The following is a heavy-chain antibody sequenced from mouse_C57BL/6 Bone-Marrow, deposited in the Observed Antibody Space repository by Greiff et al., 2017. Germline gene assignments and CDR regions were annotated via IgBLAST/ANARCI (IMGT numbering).Heavy chain of an antibody. V-gene: IGHV1-4*01. Sequence: VQLQQSGAELARPGASVKMSCKASGYTFTSYTMHWVKQRPGQGLEWIGYINPRSGYPKYNQKFKDKATLTADKSSSTAYMQLSSLTSEDSAVDYCAKPTVVARYFDDWGTGTTVTVSS. D-gene: IGHD1-1*01. J-gene: IGHJ1*03. CDR3: AKPTVVARYFDD. CDR2: INPRSGYP. CDR1: GYTFTSYT.